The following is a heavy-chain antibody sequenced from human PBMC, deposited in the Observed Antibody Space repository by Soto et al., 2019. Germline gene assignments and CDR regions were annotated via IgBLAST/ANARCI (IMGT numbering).Heavy chain of an antibody. Sequence: PGGSLRLSCAASGFTFSSVWMSWVRQAPGKGLEWVANIKQDGSETYYVESVKGRFTISRDNSKNTLYLQMNSLRAEDTAVYYCAKDPWYYDSSGYYYYGMDVWGQGT. J-gene: IGHJ6*02. D-gene: IGHD3-22*01. CDR3: AKDPWYYDSSGYYYYGMDV. V-gene: IGHV3-7*03. CDR1: GFTFSSVW. CDR2: IKQDGSET.